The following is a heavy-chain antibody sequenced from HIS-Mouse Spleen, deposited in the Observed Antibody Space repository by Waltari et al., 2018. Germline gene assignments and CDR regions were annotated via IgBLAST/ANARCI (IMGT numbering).Heavy chain of an antibody. CDR3: AREIPYSSSWYDWYFDL. CDR1: GGSISSSSYY. D-gene: IGHD6-13*01. V-gene: IGHV4-39*07. Sequence: QLQLQESGPGLVKPSETLSLTCTVSGGSISSSSYYWGWIRQPPGTGLGWIGSIDYSWSTYYNPSLKSRVTISVETSKNQFSLKLSSVTAADTAVYYCAREIPYSSSWYDWYFDLWGRGTLVTVSS. CDR2: IDYSWST. J-gene: IGHJ2*01.